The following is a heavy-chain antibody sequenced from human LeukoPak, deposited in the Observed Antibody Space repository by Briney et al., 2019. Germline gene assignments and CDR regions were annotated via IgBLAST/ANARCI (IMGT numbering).Heavy chain of an antibody. D-gene: IGHD6-13*01. CDR1: GGTFSSYA. CDR2: IIPIFGTA. V-gene: IGHV1-69*13. Sequence: SVKVSCKASGGTFSSYAISWVRQAPGQGLEWMGGIIPIFGTANYAQKFPGRVTITADESTSTAYMELSSLRSEDTAVYYCARDPGYSSSWYYFDYWGQGTLVTVSS. J-gene: IGHJ4*02. CDR3: ARDPGYSSSWYYFDY.